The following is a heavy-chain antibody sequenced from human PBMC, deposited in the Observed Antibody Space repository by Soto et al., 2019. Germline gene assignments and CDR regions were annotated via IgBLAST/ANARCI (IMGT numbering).Heavy chain of an antibody. Sequence: QVQLVQSGAEVKKPGASVKVSCKASGYTFTSYAMHWVRQAPGQRREWMGWINAGNGNTKYSQKFQGRVTITRDTSASTAYMELSSLRSEDTAVYYCARGVGLYSGYDYWGQGTLVTVSS. CDR2: INAGNGNT. V-gene: IGHV1-3*01. D-gene: IGHD5-12*01. CDR1: GYTFTSYA. J-gene: IGHJ4*02. CDR3: ARGVGLYSGYDY.